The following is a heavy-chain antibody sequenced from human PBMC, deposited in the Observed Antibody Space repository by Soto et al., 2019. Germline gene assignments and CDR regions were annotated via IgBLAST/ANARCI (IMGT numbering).Heavy chain of an antibody. CDR1: GYTFTGYY. Sequence: ASVKVSCKASGYTFTGYYMHWVRQAPGQGLEWMGWINPNSGGTNYAQKFQGRVTMTRDTSISTAYMELSRLRSDDTAVYYCARVNRSWANTYYYDSSGENFDYWGQGTLVTVSS. D-gene: IGHD3-22*01. CDR2: INPNSGGT. J-gene: IGHJ4*02. CDR3: ARVNRSWANTYYYDSSGENFDY. V-gene: IGHV1-2*02.